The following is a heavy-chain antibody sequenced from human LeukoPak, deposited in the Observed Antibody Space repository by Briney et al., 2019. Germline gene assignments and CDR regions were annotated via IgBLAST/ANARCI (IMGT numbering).Heavy chain of an antibody. CDR3: ARGPLSSRTTWTWFDP. V-gene: IGHV4-59*01. D-gene: IGHD6-13*01. J-gene: IGHJ5*02. Sequence: SETLSLTCNVSGGSISRYYWTWIRQPPGQGLEWIGYIYYNGNTNYNPSLKSRITISVDTSKNQFSLRLKSVTAADTAMYYGARGPLSSRTTWTWFDPWGQGTLVTVSS. CDR2: IYYNGNT. CDR1: GGSISRYY.